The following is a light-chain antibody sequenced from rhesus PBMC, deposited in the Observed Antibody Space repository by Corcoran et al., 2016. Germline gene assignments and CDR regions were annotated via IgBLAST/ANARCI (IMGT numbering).Light chain of an antibody. CDR1: QSLLHSNGYTS. V-gene: IGKV2-91*01. CDR3: MQATQLPQT. Sequence: DIVMTQTPLSLTVTPGEPASISCRSSQSLLHSNGYTSFYWYLPKPGQSQQLLMYFVSNRASGVPDRVKGSGSGTDFTLGICRGEAEDIGVYYCMQATQLPQTFGQGTKVEIK. CDR2: FVS. J-gene: IGKJ1*01.